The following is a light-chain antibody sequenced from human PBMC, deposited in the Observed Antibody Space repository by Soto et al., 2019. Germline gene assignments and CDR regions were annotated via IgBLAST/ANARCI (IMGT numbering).Light chain of an antibody. CDR2: EVS. CDR3: CSYGGSFPYV. Sequence: QSVLTQPASVSGSPGQSITISCTGTSSDVGGYNYVSWYQQHPGKAPKLMIYEVSNRPSGVSNRLSGSKSGNTASLTISGLQAEDEADFYCCSYGGSFPYVFGTGTKVTV. J-gene: IGLJ1*01. CDR1: SSDVGGYNY. V-gene: IGLV2-14*01.